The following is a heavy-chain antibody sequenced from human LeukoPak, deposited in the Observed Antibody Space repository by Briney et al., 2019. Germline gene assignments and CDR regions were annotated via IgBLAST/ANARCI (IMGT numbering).Heavy chain of an antibody. J-gene: IGHJ4*02. Sequence: PSETLSLTCTVSGGSISSYYWSWIRQPPGKGLEWIGYIYYSGSTNYNPSLKSRVTISVDTSKNQFSLKLSSVTAADTAVYYCAKGAMPYYDGSGYNYFDYWGQGTPVTVSS. V-gene: IGHV4-59*01. CDR3: AKGAMPYYDGSGYNYFDY. D-gene: IGHD3-22*01. CDR1: GGSISSYY. CDR2: IYYSGST.